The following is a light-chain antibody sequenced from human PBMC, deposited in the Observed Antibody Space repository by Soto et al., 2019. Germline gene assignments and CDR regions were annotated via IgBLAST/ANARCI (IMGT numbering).Light chain of an antibody. Sequence: QSVLTQPPSASGTPGQRVTISCSGSSSNIGPNTVNWYQQLPGTAPKLLIYSNNQRPSGVPDRFSGSKSGTSASLAISGLQYEDEADYYCAAWDDGLDGWVFGGGTKL. V-gene: IGLV1-44*01. CDR3: AAWDDGLDGWV. CDR1: SSNIGPNT. CDR2: SNN. J-gene: IGLJ3*02.